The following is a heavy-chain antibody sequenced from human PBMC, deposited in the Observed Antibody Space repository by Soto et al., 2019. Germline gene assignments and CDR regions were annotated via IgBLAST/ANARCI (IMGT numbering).Heavy chain of an antibody. J-gene: IGHJ3*02. D-gene: IGHD3-22*01. Sequence: ETLSLTCTVSGGSISSSSYYWGWIRQPPGKGLEWIGSIYYSGSTYYNPSLKSRVTISVDTSKNQFSLKLSSVTAADTAVYYCARHYYDSSGYYPDAFDIWGQGTMVTVSS. V-gene: IGHV4-39*01. CDR3: ARHYYDSSGYYPDAFDI. CDR1: GGSISSSSYY. CDR2: IYYSGST.